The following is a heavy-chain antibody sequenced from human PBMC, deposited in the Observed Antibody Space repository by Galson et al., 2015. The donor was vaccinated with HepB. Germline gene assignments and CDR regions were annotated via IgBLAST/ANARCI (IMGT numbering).Heavy chain of an antibody. CDR1: GFTFSSYA. D-gene: IGHD3-9*01. Sequence: SLRLSCAASGFTFSSYAMHWVRQAPGKGLEWVAVISYDGSNKYYADSVKGRFTISRDNSKNTLYLQMNSLRAEDTAVYYCARDHRVRYFDWFGIDYWGQGTLVTVSS. J-gene: IGHJ4*02. CDR3: ARDHRVRYFDWFGIDY. CDR2: ISYDGSNK. V-gene: IGHV3-30-3*01.